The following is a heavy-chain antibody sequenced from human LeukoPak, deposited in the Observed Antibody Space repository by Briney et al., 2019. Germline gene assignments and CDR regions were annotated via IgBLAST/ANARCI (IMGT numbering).Heavy chain of an antibody. CDR3: AKDRILYDYVWGSYPDY. D-gene: IGHD3-16*01. CDR1: GFTFSSYG. V-gene: IGHV3-30*02. J-gene: IGHJ4*02. CDR2: IRYDGSNK. Sequence: GGSLRLSCAASGFTFSSYGMHWVRQAPGKGLEWVAFIRYDGSNKYYADSVKGRFTISRDNSKNTLYLQMNSLRAEDTAVYYCAKDRILYDYVWGSYPDYWGQGTLVTVSS.